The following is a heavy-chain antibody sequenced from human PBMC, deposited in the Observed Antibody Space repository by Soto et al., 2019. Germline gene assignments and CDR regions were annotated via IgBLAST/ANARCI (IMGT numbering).Heavy chain of an antibody. CDR2: ISYDGSNK. D-gene: IGHD3-3*01. CDR1: GFTFSSYG. Sequence: GGSLRLSCAASGFTFSSYGMHWVRQAPGKGLEWVAVISYDGSNKYYADSVKGRFTISRDNSKNTLYLQMNSLRAEDTAVYYCAKELIPILRFYYYYYGMDVWGQGTTVTVSS. V-gene: IGHV3-30*18. J-gene: IGHJ6*02. CDR3: AKELIPILRFYYYYYGMDV.